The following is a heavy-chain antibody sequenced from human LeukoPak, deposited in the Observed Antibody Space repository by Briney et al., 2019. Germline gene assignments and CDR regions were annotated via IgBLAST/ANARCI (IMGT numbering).Heavy chain of an antibody. CDR1: GFTFRDAA. Sequence: LSLTCASSGFTFRDAAMTWVRQAPGKGLEWVSLISSSGANAYYADSVKGRFTISRDNSKNTLYLQMNNLRGEDTAEYYCAKGMELASWGQGTLVTVSS. J-gene: IGHJ5*02. V-gene: IGHV3-23*01. CDR3: AKGMELAS. CDR2: ISSSGANA. D-gene: IGHD1-26*01.